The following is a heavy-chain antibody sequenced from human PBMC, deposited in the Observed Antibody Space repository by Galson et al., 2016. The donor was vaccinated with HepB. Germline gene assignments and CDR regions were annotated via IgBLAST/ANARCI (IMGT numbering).Heavy chain of an antibody. J-gene: IGHJ4*02. D-gene: IGHD3-16*01. CDR3: GKHGGFDY. CDR1: GFSFSTSG. Sequence: SLRLSCAASGFSFSTSGMSWVRQTPGRGLEWVSGITSSGGTTHYADSVKGRFTISRDNSKNTLYLHMNSLRAGDTAVYYCGKHGGFDYWGQGALVTVSS. CDR2: ITSSGGTT. V-gene: IGHV3-23*01.